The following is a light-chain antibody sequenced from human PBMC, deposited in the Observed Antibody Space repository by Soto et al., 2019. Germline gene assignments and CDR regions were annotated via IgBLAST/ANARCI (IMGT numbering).Light chain of an antibody. CDR2: KAS. V-gene: IGKV1-5*03. Sequence: DIQMTQSPSTLSASVGDRVTITCRASQSISSWLAWYQQKPGKAPKLLIYKASSLESGVPSRFSGSGSGTEFTLTISSLQPDDFATYYCQQYNSYPMYTLGQWTKLEIK. CDR3: QQYNSYPMYT. CDR1: QSISSW. J-gene: IGKJ2*01.